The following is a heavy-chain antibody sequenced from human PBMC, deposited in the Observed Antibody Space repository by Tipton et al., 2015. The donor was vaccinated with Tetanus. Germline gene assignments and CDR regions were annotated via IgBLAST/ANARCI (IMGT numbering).Heavy chain of an antibody. CDR1: GFIFSSYG. CDR2: SWYDGTDT. Sequence: SLRLSCAASGFIFSSYGIHWVRQAPGKGLEWVAVSWYDGTDTYYADSVKSRFTISRDNSKNTLYLQMNSLRAEDAAVYYCAREADCSGVSLFSGDFDNWGQGTQVTVSS. CDR3: AREADCSGVSLFSGDFDN. V-gene: IGHV3-33*01. J-gene: IGHJ4*02. D-gene: IGHD2-15*01.